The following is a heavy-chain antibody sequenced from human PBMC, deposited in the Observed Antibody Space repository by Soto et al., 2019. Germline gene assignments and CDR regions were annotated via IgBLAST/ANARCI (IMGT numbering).Heavy chain of an antibody. CDR1: RYIFTNYG. CDR3: ARALTGYGMDV. V-gene: IGHV1-18*01. Sequence: QVQLVQSGVEVREPGASVKVSCKAVRYIFTNYGVSWMRQAPGQGLEWMGRITTYNGNTEYAQKFQGRVTMTTDASTSTAYMELGSLRSDDTAIYYCARALTGYGMDVWGQGTTVTVSS. CDR2: ITTYNGNT. J-gene: IGHJ6*02.